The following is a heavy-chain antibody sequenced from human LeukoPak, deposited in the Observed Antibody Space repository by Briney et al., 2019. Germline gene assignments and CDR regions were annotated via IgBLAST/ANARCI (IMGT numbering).Heavy chain of an antibody. CDR3: ARDRVGYSSSPNWFDP. D-gene: IGHD6-13*01. J-gene: IGHJ5*02. Sequence: ASVKASCKASGYTFTGYYMHWVRQAPGQGLEWMGWINPNSGGTNYAQKFQGRVTMTRDTSISTAYMELSRLRSDDTAVYYCARDRVGYSSSPNWFDPWGQGTLVTVSS. CDR2: INPNSGGT. CDR1: GYTFTGYY. V-gene: IGHV1-2*02.